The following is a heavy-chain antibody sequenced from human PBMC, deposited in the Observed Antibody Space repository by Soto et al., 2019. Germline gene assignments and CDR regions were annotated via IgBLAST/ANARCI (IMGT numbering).Heavy chain of an antibody. V-gene: IGHV4-31*03. J-gene: IGHJ4*02. CDR2: IYYSGST. D-gene: IGHD3-10*01. Sequence: QVQLQESGPGLVKPSQTLSLTCTVSGGSISSGGYYWSWIRQHPGKGLEWIGYIYYSGSTYYNPSLKSRVTISVDTSKNQFALKLSSVTAADTAVYYCARGVTMVRGVIHTPYFDYWGQGTLVTVSS. CDR1: GGSISSGGYY. CDR3: ARGVTMVRGVIHTPYFDY.